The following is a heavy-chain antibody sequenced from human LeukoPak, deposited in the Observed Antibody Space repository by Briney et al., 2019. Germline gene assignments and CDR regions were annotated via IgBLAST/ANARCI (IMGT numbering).Heavy chain of an antibody. Sequence: SETLSLTCTVSGGSISSYYWSWIRQPPGKGLEWIGYIYYSGSTNYNPSLKSRVTISVDTSKNQFSLKLTSVTAADTAVYYCAGTSSGYYRFDYWGQGTLVIVSS. CDR1: GGSISSYY. D-gene: IGHD3-22*01. J-gene: IGHJ4*02. CDR2: IYYSGST. V-gene: IGHV4-59*08. CDR3: AGTSSGYYRFDY.